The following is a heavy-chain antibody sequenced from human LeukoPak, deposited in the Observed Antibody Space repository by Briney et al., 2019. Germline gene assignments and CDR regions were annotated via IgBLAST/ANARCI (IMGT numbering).Heavy chain of an antibody. J-gene: IGHJ4*02. CDR3: AKGFGASSGYSADY. CDR2: IWYDGSNT. Sequence: PGRSLRLSCAASGFTFSSYAMHWVRQAPGKGLEWVAVIWYDGSNTYHADSVRGRFTISRDNSKNTLFLQMNSLRAEDTAVYYCAKGFGASSGYSADYWGQGTLVTVSS. D-gene: IGHD3-22*01. CDR1: GFTFSSYA. V-gene: IGHV3-33*06.